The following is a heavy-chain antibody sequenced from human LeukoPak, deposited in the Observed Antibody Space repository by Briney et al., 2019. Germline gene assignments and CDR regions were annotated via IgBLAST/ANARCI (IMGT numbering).Heavy chain of an antibody. CDR1: GFTVNTHY. CDR3: ARGVSASGSFDS. J-gene: IGHJ4*02. Sequence: GGSLRLSCVASGFTVNTHYMTWVRQAPGKGLEWVSVMYNDGTTYYAAAVKGRFLFSRDNGKNMLFLQMDSLRPADTAVYYCARGVSASGSFDSWGQGTLVTVSS. D-gene: IGHD3-10*01. CDR2: MYNDGTT. V-gene: IGHV3-66*01.